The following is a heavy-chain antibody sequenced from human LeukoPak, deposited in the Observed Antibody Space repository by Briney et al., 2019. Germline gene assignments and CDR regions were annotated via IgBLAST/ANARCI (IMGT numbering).Heavy chain of an antibody. J-gene: IGHJ4*02. V-gene: IGHV1-18*01. CDR2: ISVYNGNT. CDR1: GYTFTSYG. CDR3: ARVDYYYDSSGYYSSDY. Sequence: ASVKVSCKTSGYTFTSYGISWVRQAPGQGLEWMGWISVYNGNTNYAQKFQGRVTMTTDTSTSTAYMELRSLRSDDTAVYYCARVDYYYDSSGYYSSDYWGQGTLVTVSS. D-gene: IGHD3-22*01.